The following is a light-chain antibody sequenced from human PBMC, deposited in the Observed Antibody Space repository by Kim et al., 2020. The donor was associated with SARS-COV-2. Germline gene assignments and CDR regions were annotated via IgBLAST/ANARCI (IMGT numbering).Light chain of an antibody. CDR3: QTWDSTILYV. CDR2: QDT. J-gene: IGLJ1*01. Sequence: SYELTQPPSVSVSPGQTASISCSGNNLGDRYTSWYQQRPGQSPLLLIYQDTKRPSGIPERFSGSTSGHTATLTITGAQAMDEADYYCQTWDSTILYVFGSGTKVTVL. CDR1: NLGDRY. V-gene: IGLV3-1*01.